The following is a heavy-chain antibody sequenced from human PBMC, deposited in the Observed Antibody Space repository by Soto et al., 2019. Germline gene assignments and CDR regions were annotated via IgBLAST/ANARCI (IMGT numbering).Heavy chain of an antibody. CDR3: ARDQLYYNDISGRPLNAFDV. D-gene: IGHD3-22*01. CDR2: IGIGSSTK. CDR1: GFTFGDYA. V-gene: IGHV3-48*01. J-gene: IGHJ3*01. Sequence: GGSLRLSCTASGFTFGDYAMSWFRQAPGKGLEWVSYIGIGSSTKYYADSVKGRFTISRDNAKNSLYLQMNSLRAEDTAVYYCARDQLYYNDISGRPLNAFDVWGQGTMVTVSS.